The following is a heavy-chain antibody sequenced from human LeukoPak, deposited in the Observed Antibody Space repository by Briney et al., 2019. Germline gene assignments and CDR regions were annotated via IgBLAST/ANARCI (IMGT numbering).Heavy chain of an antibody. D-gene: IGHD1-1*01. J-gene: IGHJ4*02. CDR3: ARANWNDVFDY. V-gene: IGHV4-61*02. CDR1: GGSISSGSYY. CDR2: IYTSGST. Sequence: SETLSLTCTVSGGSISSGSYYWSWIRQPAGKGLEWIERIYTSGSTNYNPSLKSRVTISVDTSKNQFSLEPSSVTAADTAVYYCARANWNDVFDYWGQGTLVTVSS.